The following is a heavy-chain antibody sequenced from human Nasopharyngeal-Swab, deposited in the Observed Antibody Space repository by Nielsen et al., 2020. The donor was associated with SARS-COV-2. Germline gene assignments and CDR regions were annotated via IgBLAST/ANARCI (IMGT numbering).Heavy chain of an antibody. CDR3: AKMTTVTTVWPPGYYYGMDV. V-gene: IGHV3-21*01. D-gene: IGHD4-17*01. CDR1: GFTFGSYS. CDR2: ISSSSSYI. Sequence: GESLKISCAASGFTFGSYSMNWVRQAPGKGLEWVSSISSSSSYIYYADSVKGRFTISRDNAKNSLYLQMNSLRAEDTAVYYCAKMTTVTTVWPPGYYYGMDVWGQGTTVTVSS. J-gene: IGHJ6*02.